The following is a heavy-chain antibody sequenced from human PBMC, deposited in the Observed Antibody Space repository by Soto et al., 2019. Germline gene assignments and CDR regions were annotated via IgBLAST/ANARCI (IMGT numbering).Heavy chain of an antibody. Sequence: ASVKVSCKASGGTFSSYTISWVRQAPGQGLEWMGRIIPILGIANYAQKFQGRVTITADKSTSTAYMELSSLRSEDTAVYYCARDRSSQWLVNYYYGMDVWGQGTTVTVSS. CDR2: IIPILGIA. D-gene: IGHD6-19*01. CDR1: GGTFSSYT. V-gene: IGHV1-69*04. J-gene: IGHJ6*02. CDR3: ARDRSSQWLVNYYYGMDV.